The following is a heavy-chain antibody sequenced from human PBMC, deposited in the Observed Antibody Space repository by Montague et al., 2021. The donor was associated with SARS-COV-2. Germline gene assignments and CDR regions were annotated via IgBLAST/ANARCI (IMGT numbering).Heavy chain of an antibody. D-gene: IGHD3-9*01. V-gene: IGHV2-70*11. Sequence: PALVKPTQTLTLTCTFSWFSLSTSGMCVSWIRQPPGKALEWLARIDWDDDKYYSTSLKTRLTISKDTSKNQVVLTMTNMDPVDTATYYCARDHYDILAGYYIWFDPWGQGTLVTVSS. CDR1: WFSLSTSGMC. J-gene: IGHJ5*02. CDR2: IDWDDDK. CDR3: ARDHYDILAGYYIWFDP.